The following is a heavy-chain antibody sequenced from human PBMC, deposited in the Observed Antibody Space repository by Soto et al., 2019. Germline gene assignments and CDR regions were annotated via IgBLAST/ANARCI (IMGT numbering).Heavy chain of an antibody. Sequence: QVQLVQSGAEVKKPGSSVKVSCKASGGTFSSYAISWVRQAPGQGLEWMGGIIPIFGTANYAKKFQGRVTITADESTSTAYMGLSSLRSEDTAVYYCAAIAAAGGNWFDPWGQGTLVTVSS. V-gene: IGHV1-69*01. CDR2: IIPIFGTA. CDR3: AAIAAAGGNWFDP. D-gene: IGHD6-13*01. J-gene: IGHJ5*02. CDR1: GGTFSSYA.